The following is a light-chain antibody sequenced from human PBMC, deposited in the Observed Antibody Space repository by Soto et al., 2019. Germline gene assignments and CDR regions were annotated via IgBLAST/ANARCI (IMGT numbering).Light chain of an antibody. CDR2: GNS. CDR1: SSNIGAGYD. Sequence: QSVLTQPPSVSGAPGQRVTISCTGSSSNIGAGYDVHWYQQLPGTAPKLLIYGNSNRPSGVPDRFSGSKSGTSASLAITGLQAEDEADYYCQSYDSRDVVFGGGTKATVL. J-gene: IGLJ2*01. V-gene: IGLV1-40*01. CDR3: QSYDSRDVV.